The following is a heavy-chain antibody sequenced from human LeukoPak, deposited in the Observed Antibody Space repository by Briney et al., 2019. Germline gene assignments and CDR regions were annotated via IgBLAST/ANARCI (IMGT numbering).Heavy chain of an antibody. CDR1: GGSFSGYY. J-gene: IGHJ5*02. Sequence: SETLSLTCAVYGGSFSGYYWSWIRQPPGKGLEWIGEINHSRSTNYNPSLKSRVTISVDTSKNQFSLKLSSVTAADTAVYYCARSEVRGAYFGFDPWGXXTLVTVSS. D-gene: IGHD3-10*01. CDR2: INHSRST. V-gene: IGHV4-34*01. CDR3: ARSEVRGAYFGFDP.